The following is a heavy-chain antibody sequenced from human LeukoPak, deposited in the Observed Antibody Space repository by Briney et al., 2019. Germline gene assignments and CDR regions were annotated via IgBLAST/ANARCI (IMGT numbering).Heavy chain of an antibody. Sequence: GGSLRLSCAASGFTFSSYAMSWVRQAPGKGLEWVSAISGSGGSTYYADSVKGRFTISRDNSKNTLYLQMNSLRAEDTAVYYCAKGGVVVVAATQVCFDYWGQGTLVTVSS. J-gene: IGHJ4*02. CDR1: GFTFSSYA. CDR3: AKGGVVVVAATQVCFDY. D-gene: IGHD2-15*01. CDR2: ISGSGGST. V-gene: IGHV3-23*01.